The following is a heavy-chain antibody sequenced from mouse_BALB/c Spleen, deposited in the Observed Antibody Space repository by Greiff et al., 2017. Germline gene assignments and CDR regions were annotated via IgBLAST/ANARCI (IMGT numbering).Heavy chain of an antibody. V-gene: IGHV2-9*02. CDR3: ARGPYGNYDYYAMDY. J-gene: IGHJ4*01. CDR1: GFSLTSYG. CDR2: IWAGGST. Sequence: VKLVESGPGLVAPSQSLSITCTVSGFSLTSYGVHWVRQPPGKGLEWLGVIWAGGSTNYNSALMSRLSISKDNSKSQVFLKMNSLQTDDTAMYYCARGPYGNYDYYAMDYWGQGTSVTVSS. D-gene: IGHD2-1*01.